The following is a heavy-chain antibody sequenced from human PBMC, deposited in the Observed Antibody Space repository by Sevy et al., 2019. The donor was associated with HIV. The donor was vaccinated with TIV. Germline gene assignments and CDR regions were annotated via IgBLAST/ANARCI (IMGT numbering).Heavy chain of an antibody. V-gene: IGHV3-21*01. CDR3: ARDGKAWDLLNY. Sequence: GGSLRLSCAGFGFTFSTYSMNWVRQAPGKGLEWISFISCSSNYIYYADSVKGRFTIFIDNVKDSLYLQMNSLGVADTAVYFCARDGKAWDLLNYWGQGTLVTVSS. CDR2: ISCSSNYI. D-gene: IGHD1-26*01. CDR1: GFTFSTYS. J-gene: IGHJ4*02.